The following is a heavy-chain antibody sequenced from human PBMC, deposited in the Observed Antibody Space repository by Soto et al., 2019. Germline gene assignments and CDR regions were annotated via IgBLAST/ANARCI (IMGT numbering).Heavy chain of an antibody. J-gene: IGHJ6*03. CDR2: ISGSGGST. V-gene: IGHV3-23*01. Sequence: GGSLRLSCAASGFTFSSYAMSWVRQAPGKGLEWVSAISGSGGSTYYADSVKGRFTISRDNSKNTLYLQMNSLRAEDTAVYYCARSLTGKGYYYYYMDVWGKGTTVTVS. CDR3: ARSLTGKGYYYYYMDV. D-gene: IGHD3-9*01. CDR1: GFTFSSYA.